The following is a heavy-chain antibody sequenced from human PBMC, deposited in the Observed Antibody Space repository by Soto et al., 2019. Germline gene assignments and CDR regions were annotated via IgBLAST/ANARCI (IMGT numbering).Heavy chain of an antibody. Sequence: EVQLLESGGGLVQPGGSLRLSCAASGFTFSSYAMSWVRQAPGKGLEWVSAISGSGGSRYYADSVKGRFTISRDNSKNTLYLQMNSLRAEDTAVYYCARHDSSGYYFDGIYAFDIWGQGTMVTVSS. CDR2: ISGSGGSR. CDR3: ARHDSSGYYFDGIYAFDI. D-gene: IGHD3-22*01. J-gene: IGHJ3*02. V-gene: IGHV3-23*01. CDR1: GFTFSSYA.